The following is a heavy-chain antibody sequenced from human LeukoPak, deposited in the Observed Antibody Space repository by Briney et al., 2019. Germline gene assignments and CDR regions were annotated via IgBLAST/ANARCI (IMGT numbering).Heavy chain of an antibody. CDR2: IYTSGST. V-gene: IGHV4-4*07. Sequence: SETLSLTCTVSGGSISSYYWSWIREPAGKGLEWIGRIYTSGSTNYNPSLKSRVTMSVDTSKNQFSLKLSSVTAADTAVYYCARGRRVAGIFDYWGQGTLVTVSS. J-gene: IGHJ4*02. D-gene: IGHD6-19*01. CDR1: GGSISSYY. CDR3: ARGRRVAGIFDY.